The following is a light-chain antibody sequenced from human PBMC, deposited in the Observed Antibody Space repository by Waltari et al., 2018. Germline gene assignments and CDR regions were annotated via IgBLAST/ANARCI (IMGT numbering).Light chain of an antibody. CDR2: GIN. CDR3: QSYDTSLGVV. CDR1: GSNTGPGHA. Sequence: QSVLTPPPSVSGAPGQRVPISCTGSGSNTGPGHAVPWYQQLPGKAPTLPPYGINTRPPGVPDRFFGSKSGTSASLAIPGLQPEDEADYYCQSYDTSLGVVFGGGTKLTVL. V-gene: IGLV1-40*01. J-gene: IGLJ2*01.